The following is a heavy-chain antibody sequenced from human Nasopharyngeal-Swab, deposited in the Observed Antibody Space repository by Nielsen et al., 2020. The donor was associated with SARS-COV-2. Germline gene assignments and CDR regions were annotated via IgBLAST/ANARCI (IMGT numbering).Heavy chain of an antibody. J-gene: IGHJ6*02. CDR3: AVGTGYYYYYGMDV. CDR2: INHSGST. CDR1: GGSISGYY. V-gene: IGHV4-34*01. Sequence: SETLSLTCTVSGGSISGYYWSWIRQPPGKGLEWIGEINHSGSTNYNPSLKSRVTISVDTSKNQFSLKLSSVTAADTAVYYCAVGTGYYYYYGMDVWGQGTTVTVSS. D-gene: IGHD3-10*01.